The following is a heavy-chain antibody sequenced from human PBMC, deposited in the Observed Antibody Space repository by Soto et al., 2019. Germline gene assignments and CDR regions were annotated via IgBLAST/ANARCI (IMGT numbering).Heavy chain of an antibody. CDR2: ISYDGSNK. CDR1: GFTFSSYG. J-gene: IGHJ4*02. Sequence: GGSLRLSCAASGFTFSSYGMHWVRQAPGKGLEWVAVISYDGSNKYYADSVKGRFTISRDNSKNTLYLQMNSLRAEDTAVYYCAKESAAGYFDYWGQGTLVTVSS. CDR3: AKESAAGYFDY. D-gene: IGHD6-13*01. V-gene: IGHV3-30*18.